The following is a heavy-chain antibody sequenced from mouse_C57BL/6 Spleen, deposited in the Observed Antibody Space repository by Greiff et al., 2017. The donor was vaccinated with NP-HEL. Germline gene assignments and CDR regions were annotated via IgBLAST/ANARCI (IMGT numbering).Heavy chain of an antibody. D-gene: IGHD1-1*01. CDR2: INPSNGGT. CDR3: ARNLGFYGIGYDYAMDY. J-gene: IGHJ4*01. Sequence: QVQLQQPGTELVKPGASVKLSCKASGYTFTSYWMHWVKQRPGQGLEWIGNINPSNGGTNYNEKFKSKATLTVDKSSSTAYMQLSSLTSEDSAVYYCARNLGFYGIGYDYAMDYWGQGTSVTVSS. V-gene: IGHV1-53*01. CDR1: GYTFTSYW.